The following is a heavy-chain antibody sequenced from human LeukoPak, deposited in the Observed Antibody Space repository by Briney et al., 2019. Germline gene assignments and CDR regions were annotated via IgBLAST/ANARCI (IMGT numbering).Heavy chain of an antibody. D-gene: IGHD6-19*01. CDR1: GGSISSSSYY. CDR2: IYYSGST. V-gene: IGHV4-39*07. J-gene: IGHJ4*02. Sequence: SETLSLTCTVSGGSISSSSYYWGWIRQPPGKGLEWIGSIYYSGSTYYNPSLKSRVTISVDTSKNQFSLKLSSVTAADTAVYYCARRRIAVAGNYPRVFDYWGQGTLVTVSS. CDR3: ARRRIAVAGNYPRVFDY.